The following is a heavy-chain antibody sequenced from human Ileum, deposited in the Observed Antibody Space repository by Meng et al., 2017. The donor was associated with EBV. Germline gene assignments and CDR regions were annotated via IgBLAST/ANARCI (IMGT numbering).Heavy chain of an antibody. J-gene: IGHJ5*01. CDR1: GGAINGGNYY. V-gene: IGHV4-30-4*01. CDR3: ARDGGGGSGSYYRWFES. CDR2: IYYSGNT. D-gene: IGHD3-10*01. Sequence: QVQLQASGPGLVKPSKTLYLICAVSGGAINGGNYYWSWIRQPPGKGLEWIGYIYYSGNTYYNPSLKSRVTISVDTSKNQFSLNLNSVTAADTAVYYCARDGGGGSGSYYRWFESWGQGTLVTVS.